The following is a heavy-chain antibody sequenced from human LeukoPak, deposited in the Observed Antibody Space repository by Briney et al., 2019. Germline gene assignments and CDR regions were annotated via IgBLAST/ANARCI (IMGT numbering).Heavy chain of an antibody. CDR1: GFTVSSNC. V-gene: IGHV3-53*01. J-gene: IGHJ3*02. Sequence: GGSLRLSCAASGFTVSSNCMSWVRQAPGKGLEWVSVIFGGGTTNYADSVKGRFTISRDNPKNTLYLQMSSLRAEDTAVYYCATTVTLRLYAFDIWGQGTMVTVSS. CDR2: IFGGGTT. D-gene: IGHD4-17*01. CDR3: ATTVTLRLYAFDI.